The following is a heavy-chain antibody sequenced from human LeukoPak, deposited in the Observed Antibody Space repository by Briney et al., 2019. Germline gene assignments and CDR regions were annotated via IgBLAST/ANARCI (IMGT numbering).Heavy chain of an antibody. V-gene: IGHV3-33*01. D-gene: IGHD5-18*01. Sequence: HPGRSLRLSCAASGFTFSSYGMHWVRQAPGKGLEWVAVIWYDGSNKCYADSVKGRFTISRDNSKNTLYLQMNSLRAEDTAVYYCARDRDSGYGYGSIHYYYGMDVWGQGTTVTVSS. CDR2: IWYDGSNK. CDR1: GFTFSSYG. CDR3: ARDRDSGYGYGSIHYYYGMDV. J-gene: IGHJ6*02.